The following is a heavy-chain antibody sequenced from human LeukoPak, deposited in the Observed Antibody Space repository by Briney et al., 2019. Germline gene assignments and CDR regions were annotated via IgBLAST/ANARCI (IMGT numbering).Heavy chain of an antibody. J-gene: IGHJ4*02. D-gene: IGHD3-22*01. CDR3: ARDQVVVTQKGFDY. V-gene: IGHV4-34*01. CDR2: INHSGST. Sequence: SETLSLTCAVYGGSFSGYYWSWIRQPPGKGLEWIGEINHSGSTNYNPSLKSRVTISVDTSKNQFSLKLSSVTAADTAVYYCARDQVVVTQKGFDYWGQGTLVTVSS. CDR1: GGSFSGYY.